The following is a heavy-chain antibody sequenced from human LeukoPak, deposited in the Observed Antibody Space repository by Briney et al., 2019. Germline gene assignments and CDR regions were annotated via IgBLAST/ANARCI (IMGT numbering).Heavy chain of an antibody. CDR3: ARAGGATNVDAFDI. V-gene: IGHV3-11*04. Sequence: PGGSLRLSRAASGFTFSDYYMSWIRQAPGKGLEWVSYISSSGSTIYYADSVKGRFTISRDNAKNSLYLQMNSLRAEDTAVYYCARAGGATNVDAFDIWGQGTMVTVSS. CDR2: ISSSGSTI. D-gene: IGHD1-26*01. J-gene: IGHJ3*02. CDR1: GFTFSDYY.